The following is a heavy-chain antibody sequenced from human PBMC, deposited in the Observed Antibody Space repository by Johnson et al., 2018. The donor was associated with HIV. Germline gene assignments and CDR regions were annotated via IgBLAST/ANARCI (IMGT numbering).Heavy chain of an antibody. Sequence: VRQAPCKGLEWVAVIWYDGSNKYYANSVKGRFTVSRDNSKNTLYLQMDSLRAEDTAVYYCAILGWGAFDIWGQGTMVTVSS. CDR2: IWYDGSNK. D-gene: IGHD2-21*01. CDR3: AILGWGAFDI. V-gene: IGHV3-33*01. J-gene: IGHJ3*02.